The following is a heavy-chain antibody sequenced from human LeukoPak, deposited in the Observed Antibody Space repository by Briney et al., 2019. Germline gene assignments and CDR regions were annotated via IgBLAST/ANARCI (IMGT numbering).Heavy chain of an antibody. CDR3: AGGDYYDSSGQYNWFDP. V-gene: IGHV3-48*01. CDR1: GFTFSSYS. CDR2: ISSSSSTI. Sequence: HSGGSLRLSCAASGFTFSSYSMNWVRQAPGKGLEWVSYISSSSSTIYYADSVKGRFTISRDNAKNSLYLQMNSLGAEDTAVYYCAGGDYYDSSGQYNWFDPWGQGTLVTVSS. D-gene: IGHD3-22*01. J-gene: IGHJ5*02.